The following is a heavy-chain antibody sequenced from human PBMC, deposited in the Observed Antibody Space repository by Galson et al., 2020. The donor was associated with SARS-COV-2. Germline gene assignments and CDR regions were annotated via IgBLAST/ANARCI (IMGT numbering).Heavy chain of an antibody. D-gene: IGHD3-3*01. J-gene: IGHJ6*02. CDR1: GGSISSSSYY. Sequence: SETLSLTCTVSGGSISSSSYYWGWIRQPPGKGLEWIGSIYYSGSTYYNPSLKSRVTISVDTSKNQFSLKLSSVTAADTAVYYCARGDGSTIFGVVIISAGHGMDVWGQGTTVTVSS. CDR3: ARGDGSTIFGVVIISAGHGMDV. V-gene: IGHV4-39*01. CDR2: IYYSGST.